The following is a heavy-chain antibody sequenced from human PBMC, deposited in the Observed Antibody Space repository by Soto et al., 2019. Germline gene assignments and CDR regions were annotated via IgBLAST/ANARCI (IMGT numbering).Heavy chain of an antibody. J-gene: IGHJ4*02. V-gene: IGHV3-33*01. CDR1: GFTFSSYG. CDR3: AREISNYYGSGPVSSTFDY. D-gene: IGHD3-10*01. Sequence: GGSLRLSCAASGFTFSSYGMHWVRQAPGKGLEWVAVIWYDGSNKYYADSVKGRFTISRDNSKNTLYLQMNSLRAEDTAVYYCAREISNYYGSGPVSSTFDYWGQGTLVTVSS. CDR2: IWYDGSNK.